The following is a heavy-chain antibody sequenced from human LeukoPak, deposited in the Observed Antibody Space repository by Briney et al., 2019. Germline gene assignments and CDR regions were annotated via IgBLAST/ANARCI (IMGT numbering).Heavy chain of an antibody. V-gene: IGHV4-34*01. J-gene: IGHJ4*02. CDR3: ARGRFSVYYFDY. CDR1: GGSFSDYY. CDR2: IIHSGAT. Sequence: SETLSLTCGASGGSFSDYYWSWIRQPPGKGLEWIGEIIHSGATSSSPSLKSRVTISMDPSKNQFSLRLSSVTAADTAVYYCARGRFSVYYFDYWGQGSLVTASS. D-gene: IGHD3-3*02.